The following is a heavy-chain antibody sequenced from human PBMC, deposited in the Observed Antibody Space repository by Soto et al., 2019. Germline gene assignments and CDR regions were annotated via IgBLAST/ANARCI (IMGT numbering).Heavy chain of an antibody. V-gene: IGHV1-69*13. CDR1: GGTFSSYA. J-gene: IGHJ3*02. CDR2: IIPIFGTA. Sequence: GASVKVSCKASGGTFSSYAISWVRQAPGQGLEWMGGIIPIFGTANYAQKFQGRVTITADESTSTAYMELSSLRSEDTAVYYCARDRYHESGRFDIWGQGTVVTVSS. CDR3: ARDRYHESGRFDI. D-gene: IGHD5-12*01.